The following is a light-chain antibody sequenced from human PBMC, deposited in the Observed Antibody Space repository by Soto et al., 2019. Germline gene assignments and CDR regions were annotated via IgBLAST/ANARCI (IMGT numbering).Light chain of an antibody. Sequence: DIQMTQSPSTLSASVGDRVTITCRASQSIRNWLAWYQQKPGKDPNLLIYKASSLHSGVPSRFSGGGSETAFTLTISRLQPDDFATYYSQQYNSYPYTFGQGTKLEIK. V-gene: IGKV1-5*03. CDR3: QQYNSYPYT. J-gene: IGKJ2*01. CDR2: KAS. CDR1: QSIRNW.